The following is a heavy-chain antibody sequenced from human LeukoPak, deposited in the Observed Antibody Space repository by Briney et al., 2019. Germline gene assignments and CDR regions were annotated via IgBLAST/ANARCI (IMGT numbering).Heavy chain of an antibody. CDR2: ICAYNGNT. Sequence: ASVKVSCKASGYTFTSYGISWVRQAPGQGLEWMGWICAYNGNTNYAQKLQGRVTMTTDTSTSTAYMELRSLRSDDTAVYYCSRGYYDSSGFDAFDIWGQGTMVTVSS. J-gene: IGHJ3*02. D-gene: IGHD3-22*01. CDR1: GYTFTSYG. V-gene: IGHV1-18*01. CDR3: SRGYYDSSGFDAFDI.